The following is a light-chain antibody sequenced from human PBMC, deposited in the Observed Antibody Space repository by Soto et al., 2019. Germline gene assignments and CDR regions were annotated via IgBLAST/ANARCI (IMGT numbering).Light chain of an antibody. CDR2: GNN. V-gene: IGLV1-51*01. Sequence: QSVLTQPASVSAAPGQKVTISCSGSSYNIGGNYVSWYVQLPGTAPKFLIYGNNKRPSGIPDRFSGSKSGTSATLGITGLQTEDEADYYCATWDSSLGSVVFGGGTKVTVL. CDR3: ATWDSSLGSVV. CDR1: SYNIGGNY. J-gene: IGLJ3*02.